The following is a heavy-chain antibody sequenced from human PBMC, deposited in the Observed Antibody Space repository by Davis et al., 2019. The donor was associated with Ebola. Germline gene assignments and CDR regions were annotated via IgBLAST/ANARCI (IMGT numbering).Heavy chain of an antibody. CDR3: ASPGIAAGAPRY. CDR1: GYTFTSYY. D-gene: IGHD6-13*01. Sequence: AASVKVSCKASGYTFTSYYMYWVRQAPGQGLEWMGIINPSGGTTSYAQKFQGRVTMTRDTSTSTVYMELISLRSEDTAVYYCASPGIAAGAPRYWGQGTLVTVSS. J-gene: IGHJ4*02. CDR2: INPSGGTT. V-gene: IGHV1-46*01.